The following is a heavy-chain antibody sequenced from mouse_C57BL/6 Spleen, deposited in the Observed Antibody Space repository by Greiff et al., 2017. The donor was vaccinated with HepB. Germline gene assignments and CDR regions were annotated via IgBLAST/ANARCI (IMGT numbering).Heavy chain of an antibody. CDR2: ISDGGSYT. CDR3: ARDRNYGSSLDYFDY. V-gene: IGHV5-4*01. Sequence: EVQRVESGGGLVKPGGSLKLSCAASGFTFSSYAMSWVRQTPEKRLEWVATISDGGSYTYYPDNVKGRFTISRDNAKNNLYLQMSHLKSEDTAMYYCARDRNYGSSLDYFDYWGQGTTLTVSS. J-gene: IGHJ2*01. D-gene: IGHD1-1*01. CDR1: GFTFSSYA.